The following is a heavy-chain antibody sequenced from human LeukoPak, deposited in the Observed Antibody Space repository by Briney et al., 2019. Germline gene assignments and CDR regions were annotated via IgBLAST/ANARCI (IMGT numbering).Heavy chain of an antibody. CDR1: GFTFSSYA. D-gene: IGHD2-15*01. CDR2: ISYDGSNK. Sequence: GRSLRLSCAASGFTFSSYAMHWVRQAPGKGLEWVAVISYDGSNKCYADSVKGRFTISRDNSKNTLYLQMNSLRAEDTAVYYCARSISGYCSGGSCYGAYYYYGMDVWGQGTTVTVSS. V-gene: IGHV3-30-3*01. CDR3: ARSISGYCSGGSCYGAYYYYGMDV. J-gene: IGHJ6*02.